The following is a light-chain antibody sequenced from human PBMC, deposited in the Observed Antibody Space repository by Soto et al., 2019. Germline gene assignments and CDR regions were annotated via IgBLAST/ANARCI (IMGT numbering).Light chain of an antibody. Sequence: DIQMTQSPSTLSASVGDRVTITCRASQSISKCLAWYQQKPGKAPKLLIYKASILESEVPSRFSGSVSETDFTLSINSLQPDDFATYYCQQFSSHSSTFGLGTKLEIK. CDR3: QQFSSHSST. CDR1: QSISKC. J-gene: IGKJ2*01. CDR2: KAS. V-gene: IGKV1-5*03.